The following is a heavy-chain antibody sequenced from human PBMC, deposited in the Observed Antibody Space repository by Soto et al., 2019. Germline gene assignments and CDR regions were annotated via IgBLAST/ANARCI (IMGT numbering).Heavy chain of an antibody. V-gene: IGHV4-39*01. CDR3: TRPRFGVRGVTTMEV. CDR1: GGSIGGSNYF. D-gene: IGHD3-10*01. Sequence: PSETLSLTCTVSGGSIGGSNYFWGWIRESPGTGLEWLGTIYPSGTTYYSPSLKSRITMCLDTSKNQFSLNLGSVTAADTAVYYCTRPRFGVRGVTTMEVWGPGNTVT. CDR2: IYPSGTT. J-gene: IGHJ6*02.